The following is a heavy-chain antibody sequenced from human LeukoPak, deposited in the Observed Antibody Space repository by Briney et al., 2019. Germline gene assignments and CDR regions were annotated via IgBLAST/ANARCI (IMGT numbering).Heavy chain of an antibody. CDR1: GGSFSGYY. Sequence: SETLSLTCAVYGGSFSGYYWSWIRQPPGKGLEWIGEINHSGSTNYNPSLKSRVTISVDTSKNQFSLKLSSVTAADTAVYYCARVQSRVYYDSSGYYKNWGQGTLVTVSS. J-gene: IGHJ4*02. CDR2: INHSGST. D-gene: IGHD3-22*01. V-gene: IGHV4-34*01. CDR3: ARVQSRVYYDSSGYYKN.